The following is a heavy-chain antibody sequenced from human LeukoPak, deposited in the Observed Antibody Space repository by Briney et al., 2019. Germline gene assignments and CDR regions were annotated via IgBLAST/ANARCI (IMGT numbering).Heavy chain of an antibody. Sequence: PGGSLRLSCAASGFTFSSYAMSWVRQAPGKGLEWVSAISGSGGSTYYADSVKGRFTISRDNSKNTLYLQMNSLRAEDTAVYYCAKGVHSSPQYGMDVWGQGTTVTVSS. V-gene: IGHV3-23*01. CDR2: ISGSGGST. D-gene: IGHD6-13*01. CDR1: GFTFSSYA. CDR3: AKGVHSSPQYGMDV. J-gene: IGHJ6*02.